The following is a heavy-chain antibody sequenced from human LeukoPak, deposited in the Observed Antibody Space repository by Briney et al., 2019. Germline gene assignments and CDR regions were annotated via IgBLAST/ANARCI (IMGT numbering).Heavy chain of an antibody. CDR2: IRGSGGNT. D-gene: IGHD3-10*01. CDR1: GFTFRIYA. CDR3: AKPYYGSGLTYFDY. Sequence: GGSLRLSCAASGFTFRIYAMSWVRQAPGKGLEWVSAIRGSGGNTYYADSVKGRFTISRDNSKNTLYLQMNTLRAEDTAVYYCAKPYYGSGLTYFDYWGQGTLVTVSS. J-gene: IGHJ4*02. V-gene: IGHV3-23*01.